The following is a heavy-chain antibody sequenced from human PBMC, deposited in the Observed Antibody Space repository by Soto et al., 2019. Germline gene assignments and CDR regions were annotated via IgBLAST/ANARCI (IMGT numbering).Heavy chain of an antibody. Sequence: GGSLRLSCAASGFTFSSYAMSWGRQAPGKGLEWVSAISGSGGSTYYADSVKGRFTISRDNSKNTLYLQRNSLRAEDTAGYYCAKAVEINHLDYWGQETLVTASS. D-gene: IGHD3-3*02. CDR1: GFTFSSYA. J-gene: IGHJ4*01. CDR3: AKAVEINHLDY. V-gene: IGHV3-23*01. CDR2: ISGSGGST.